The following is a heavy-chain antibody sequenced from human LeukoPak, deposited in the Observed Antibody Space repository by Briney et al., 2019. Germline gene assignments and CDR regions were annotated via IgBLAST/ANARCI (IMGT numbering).Heavy chain of an antibody. V-gene: IGHV3-23*01. CDR3: AKKPGYYDSSDYSYFDS. CDR2: ISASGGVT. Sequence: GGSLRLSCAASGFTFSSYAMSWVRQAPGKGLEWVSGISASGGVTDYVDSVEGRFTISRDNSKNTLTLQMESLRSDDTAVYYCAKKPGYYDSSDYSYFDSWGQGTLVTVSS. J-gene: IGHJ4*02. D-gene: IGHD3-22*01. CDR1: GFTFSSYA.